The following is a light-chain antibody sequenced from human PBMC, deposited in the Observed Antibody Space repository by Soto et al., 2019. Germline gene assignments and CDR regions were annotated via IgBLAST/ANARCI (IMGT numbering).Light chain of an antibody. Sequence: EIVLTQSPGTLSLSPGERATLSCRASQSLSSSYLARYQQKPGQAPRLLIYGTSIRATGIPDRFSGSGSGTDFTLTITRLEPEDFAVYYCQRFGTSPPWTFGQGTKVEFK. CDR1: QSLSSSY. J-gene: IGKJ1*01. CDR3: QRFGTSPPWT. CDR2: GTS. V-gene: IGKV3-20*01.